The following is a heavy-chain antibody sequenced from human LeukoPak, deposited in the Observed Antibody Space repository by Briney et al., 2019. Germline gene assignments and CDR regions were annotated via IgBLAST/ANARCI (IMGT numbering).Heavy chain of an antibody. Sequence: RASVTVSCKASGYSFTDYYIHWVRQAPGQGLEWMGWINPNSGATNFAQHFQGRVTMTRDTSISTAYMELSRLRSDDTAVYYCASWKYCSVGSCPDYWGRGTLVTVAS. D-gene: IGHD2-15*01. CDR3: ASWKYCSVGSCPDY. CDR1: GYSFTDYY. CDR2: INPNSGAT. V-gene: IGHV1-2*02. J-gene: IGHJ4*02.